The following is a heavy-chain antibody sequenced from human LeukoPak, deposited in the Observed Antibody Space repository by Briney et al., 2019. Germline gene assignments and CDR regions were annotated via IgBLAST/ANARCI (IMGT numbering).Heavy chain of an antibody. J-gene: IGHJ5*02. CDR3: ARGGDYCNSFDH. Sequence: PSETLSLTCSVSGGSIRGYYWNWIRQPPGKGMEWIGYIYYSGSTNYNPSLKSRVTISVDKSKRQFSLNLTSVTAADTAVYYCARGGDYCNSFDHWGQGTLVSVSS. CDR2: IYYSGST. V-gene: IGHV4-59*01. D-gene: IGHD4-17*01. CDR1: GGSIRGYY.